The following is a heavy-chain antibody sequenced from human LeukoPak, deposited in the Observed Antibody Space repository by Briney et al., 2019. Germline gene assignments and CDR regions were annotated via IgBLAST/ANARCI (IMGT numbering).Heavy chain of an antibody. J-gene: IGHJ4*02. D-gene: IGHD3-10*01. Sequence: ASVKVSCKASGYTFSGYYMHWVRQAPGQGLEWMGWINPNSGGTNYAQKFQGWVTMTRDTPISTAYMELSRLRSDDTAVYYCARGNLGDRPVDYWGQGTLVTVSS. CDR2: INPNSGGT. V-gene: IGHV1-2*04. CDR1: GYTFSGYY. CDR3: ARGNLGDRPVDY.